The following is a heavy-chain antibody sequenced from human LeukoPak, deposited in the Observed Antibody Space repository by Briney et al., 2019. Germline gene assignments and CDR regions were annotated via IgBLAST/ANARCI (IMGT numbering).Heavy chain of an antibody. J-gene: IGHJ4*02. CDR1: GGTFSSYA. Sequence: ASVKVSCKASGGTFSSYAISWVRQAPGQGLEWMGGIIPIFGTANYAQKFQGRVTITADESTSTAYMELSSLRSEDTAVYYCASQETRGYSYGRFDYWGQGTLVTVSS. D-gene: IGHD5-18*01. CDR2: IIPIFGTA. V-gene: IGHV1-69*13. CDR3: ASQETRGYSYGRFDY.